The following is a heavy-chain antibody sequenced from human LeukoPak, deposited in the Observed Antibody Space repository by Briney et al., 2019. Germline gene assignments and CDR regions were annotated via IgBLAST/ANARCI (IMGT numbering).Heavy chain of an antibody. CDR3: ATDPITMVRGHYYYYYGMDV. Sequence: EASVKVSCKVSGYTLTELSMHWVRQAPGKGLEWMGGFDPEDGETTYAQKFQGRVTMTEDTSTDTAYMELSSLRSEDTAVYYCATDPITMVRGHYYYYYGMDVWGQGTTVTVSS. CDR2: FDPEDGET. V-gene: IGHV1-24*01. J-gene: IGHJ6*02. CDR1: GYTLTELS. D-gene: IGHD3-10*01.